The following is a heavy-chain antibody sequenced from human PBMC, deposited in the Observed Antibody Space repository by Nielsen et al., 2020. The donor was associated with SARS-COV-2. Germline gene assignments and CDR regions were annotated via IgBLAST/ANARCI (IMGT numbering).Heavy chain of an antibody. CDR2: INPYSGGT. D-gene: IGHD3/OR15-3a*01. CDR1: GYTFTDYY. Sequence: ASVKVSCKASGYTFTDYYIHWARQAPGQGLEWMGRINPYSGGTNYAQKFQGTVTMTRDASISTVYMELTSDDTAVYYCARARATIFGLVMSYGMDVWGQGTTVTVSS. J-gene: IGHJ6*02. CDR3: ARARATIFGLVMSYGMDV. V-gene: IGHV1-2*06.